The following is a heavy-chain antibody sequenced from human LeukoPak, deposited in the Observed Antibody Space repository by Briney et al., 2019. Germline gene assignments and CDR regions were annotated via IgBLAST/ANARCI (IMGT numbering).Heavy chain of an antibody. CDR2: IKQDGSEK. J-gene: IGHJ6*03. CDR3: ARDGATQSGDYYYYYMDV. Sequence: GSLRLSCAASGFTFSSYWMTWVRQAPGKGLEWVANIKQDGSEKYYVNSVKGRFTISRDNAKNSLYLQMNSLRAEDTAVYYCARDGATQSGDYYYYYMDVWGKGTTVTVSS. CDR1: GFTFSSYW. D-gene: IGHD1-1*01. V-gene: IGHV3-7*01.